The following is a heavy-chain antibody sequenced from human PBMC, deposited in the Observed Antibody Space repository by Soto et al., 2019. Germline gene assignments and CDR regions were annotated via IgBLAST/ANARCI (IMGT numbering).Heavy chain of an antibody. Sequence: PSATLSLTCTVSGGSIRSYYWSWIRQPPGQGLEWIGYIYYSGSTNYNPSLKSRVTISVDTSKNQFSLKLSSVTAADTAVYYCARGRIVVGSVAIQDYYYYGMDVWGQGTTVTVS. CDR3: ARGRIVVGSVAIQDYYYYGMDV. CDR2: IYYSGST. D-gene: IGHD2-2*02. CDR1: GGSIRSYY. V-gene: IGHV4-59*01. J-gene: IGHJ6*02.